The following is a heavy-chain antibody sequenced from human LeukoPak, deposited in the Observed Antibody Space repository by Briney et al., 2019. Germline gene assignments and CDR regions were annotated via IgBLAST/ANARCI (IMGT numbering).Heavy chain of an antibody. V-gene: IGHV4-39*07. CDR2: IYYNGDT. J-gene: IGHJ5*02. Sequence: SSETLSLTCSVSGGSISSSRSYWGWIRQTPGKGLEWVGGIYYNGDTYYNPSFKSRVSMSVDTAKNQISLILTSVTAADTAVYYCSREGYSCPNWFDTWGQGTLVTVSS. D-gene: IGHD4-11*01. CDR3: SREGYSCPNWFDT. CDR1: GGSISSSRSY.